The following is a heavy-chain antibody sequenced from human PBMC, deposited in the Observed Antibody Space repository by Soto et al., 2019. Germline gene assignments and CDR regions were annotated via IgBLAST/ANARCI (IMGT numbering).Heavy chain of an antibody. J-gene: IGHJ6*02. V-gene: IGHV5-51*01. CDR2: IYPGDSDT. CDR3: ARTAAAGKYYYGMDV. Sequence: GESLKISCKGSGYSFTSYWIGWARQMPGKGLEWMGIIYPGDSDTRYSPSFQGQVTISADKSISTAYLQWSSLKASDTAMYYCARTAAAGKYYYGMDVWGQGTTVTV. CDR1: GYSFTSYW. D-gene: IGHD6-13*01.